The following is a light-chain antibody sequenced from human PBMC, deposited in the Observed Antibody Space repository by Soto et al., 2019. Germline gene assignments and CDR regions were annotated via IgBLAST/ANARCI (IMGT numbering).Light chain of an antibody. CDR3: QQYNSYPWT. CDR1: QSISSW. V-gene: IGKV1-5*01. J-gene: IGKJ1*01. Sequence: DIQMTQSPSTLSASGGDRVTITCRASQSISSWLAWYQQKPGKAPKLLIYDASSFESGVPSTFSGSGSGTEFTLTISSLQPDDFATYYCQQYNSYPWTFGQGTKVEIK. CDR2: DAS.